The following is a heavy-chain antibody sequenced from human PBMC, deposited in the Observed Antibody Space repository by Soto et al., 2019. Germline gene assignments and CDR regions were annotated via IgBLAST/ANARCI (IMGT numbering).Heavy chain of an antibody. J-gene: IGHJ6*02. D-gene: IGHD1-1*01. V-gene: IGHV4-39*01. CDR1: GGSISSSSHY. CDR3: ARPLGRGNYYYGMDV. Sequence: QLQLQESGPGLVKPSETLSLTCTVSGGSISSSSHYWGGIRQSPGKGLEWIGSIYYSGSAYYNPSLKSRVTISVDTSKNQFSLKLSSVTAADTAVYYCARPLGRGNYYYGMDVWGQGTTVTVSS. CDR2: IYYSGSA.